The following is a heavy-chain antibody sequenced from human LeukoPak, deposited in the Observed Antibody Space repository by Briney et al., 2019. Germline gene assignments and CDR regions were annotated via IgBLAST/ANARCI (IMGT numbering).Heavy chain of an antibody. Sequence: TASETLSLTCTVSGGSISSGDYYWSWIRQPPGKGLEWIGYIYYSGSTYYNPSLKSRVTISVDTSKNQFSLKLSSVTAADTAVYYCARVTDAGMDAGGKGTTVTVSS. CDR3: ARVTDAGMDA. CDR2: IYYSGST. CDR1: GGSISSGDYY. J-gene: IGHJ6*04. D-gene: IGHD5-18*01. V-gene: IGHV4-30-4*01.